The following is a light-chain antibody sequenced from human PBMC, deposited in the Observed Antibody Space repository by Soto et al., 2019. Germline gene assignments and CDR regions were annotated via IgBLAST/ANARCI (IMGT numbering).Light chain of an antibody. CDR1: SSDVGGYDS. CDR2: EVS. Sequence: QSALTQPASVSGSPGQSITISCTGTSSDVGGYDSVSWYQQHPGKAPKLMLYEVSNRPSGVSNRFSGSKSGNTASLTISGRQAEDEADYFCSSYTSRSTPYGFGTGTKLTVL. V-gene: IGLV2-14*01. CDR3: SSYTSRSTPYG. J-gene: IGLJ1*01.